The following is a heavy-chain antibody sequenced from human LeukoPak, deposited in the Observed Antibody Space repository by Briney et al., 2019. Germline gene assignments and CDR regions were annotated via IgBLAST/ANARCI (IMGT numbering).Heavy chain of an antibody. CDR2: IYTSGST. V-gene: IGHV4-61*02. CDR3: ATSTVTKKGFYYYGMDV. Sequence: TLSLTCTVSGGSISSGSYYWSWIRQPAGKGLEWIGRIYTSGSTNYNPSLKSRVTISVDTSKNQFSLKLSSVTAADTAVYYCATSTVTKKGFYYYGMDVWGQGTTVTVSS. CDR1: GGSISSGSYY. J-gene: IGHJ6*02. D-gene: IGHD4-11*01.